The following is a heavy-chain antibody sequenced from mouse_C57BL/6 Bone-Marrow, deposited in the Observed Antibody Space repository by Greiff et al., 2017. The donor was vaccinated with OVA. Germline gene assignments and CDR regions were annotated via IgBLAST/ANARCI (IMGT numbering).Heavy chain of an antibody. CDR1: GYTFTSYW. CDR3: ARRSKQARGAH. J-gene: IGHJ3*01. Sequence: QVQLQQPGAELVKPGASVKLSCKASGYTFTSYWMHWVKQRPGQGLEWIGMIHPNSGSTNSNEKFKSKATLTVDKSSSTAYMQLSSLTSADTAVYDCARRSKQARGAHWGQGTLGTVS. CDR2: IHPNSGST. D-gene: IGHD2-5*01. V-gene: IGHV1-64*01.